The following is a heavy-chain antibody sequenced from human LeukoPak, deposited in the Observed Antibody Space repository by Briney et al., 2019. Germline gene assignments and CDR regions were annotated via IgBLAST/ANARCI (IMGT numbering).Heavy chain of an antibody. J-gene: IGHJ4*02. D-gene: IGHD6-6*01. CDR1: GFTFDDYA. V-gene: IGHV3-9*01. CDR3: AKDMEYSTSSRGGVDY. Sequence: SLRLSCAASGFTFDDYAMHWVRQAPGKGLEWVSGISWNSGSIGYADSVKGRFTISRDNAKNSLYLQMNSLRAEDTALYYCAKDMEYSTSSRGGVDYWGQGTLVTVSS. CDR2: ISWNSGSI.